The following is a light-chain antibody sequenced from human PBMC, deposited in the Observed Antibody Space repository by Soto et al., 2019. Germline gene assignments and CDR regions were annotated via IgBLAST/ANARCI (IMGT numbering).Light chain of an antibody. J-gene: IGLJ2*01. CDR2: YDT. V-gene: IGLV3-21*04. CDR1: NIGSKR. CDR3: QVWDISSDHVI. Sequence: SSELTQPPSVSVAPGKTAKITCGGDNIGSKRVHWYQQKPGQAPVLVIYYDTDRPSGIPERFFGSNPGDTATLTISRVEAGDEADYYCQVWDISSDHVIFGGGTKVTVL.